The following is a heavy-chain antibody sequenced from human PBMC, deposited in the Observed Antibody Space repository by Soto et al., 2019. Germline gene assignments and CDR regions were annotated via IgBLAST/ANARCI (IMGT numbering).Heavy chain of an antibody. CDR2: IYYSGST. Sequence: PSETLSLTCTVSGGSISSYYWSWIRQPPGKGLEWIGYIYYSGSTNYNPSLKSRVTISVDTSKNQFSLKLSSVTAADTAVYYCARFRGGVIMHFDYWGQGTLVTVS. V-gene: IGHV4-59*01. CDR1: GGSISSYY. J-gene: IGHJ4*02. CDR3: ARFRGGVIMHFDY. D-gene: IGHD3-10*01.